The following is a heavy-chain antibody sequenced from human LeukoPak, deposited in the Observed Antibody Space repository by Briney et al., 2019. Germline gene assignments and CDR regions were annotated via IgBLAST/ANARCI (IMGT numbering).Heavy chain of an antibody. D-gene: IGHD1-1*01. CDR2: ISSNGGST. V-gene: IGHV3-64D*06. CDR1: GFTFSSYA. CDR3: VKSVTTGTGGAFDI. Sequence: GGSLRLSCSASGFTFSSYAMHWVRQAPGEGLEYVSAISSNGGSTYYADSVKGRFTISRDNSKNTRYLQMSSLRAEDTAVYYCVKSVTTGTGGAFDIWGQGTMVTVSS. J-gene: IGHJ3*02.